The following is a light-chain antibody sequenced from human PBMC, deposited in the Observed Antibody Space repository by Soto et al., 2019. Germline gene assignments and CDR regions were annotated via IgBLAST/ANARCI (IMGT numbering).Light chain of an antibody. CDR1: QSVSSY. V-gene: IGKV3-20*01. CDR3: HQYGSSPPVT. Sequence: EIVLTQSPATLSLSPGEGATLSCRASQSVSSYLAWYQQKPGQAPRLLIYDASNRATGIPARFSGSGSGTDFTLTISRLEPEDFAMYYCHQYGSSPPVTFGQGTRLEIK. CDR2: DAS. J-gene: IGKJ5*01.